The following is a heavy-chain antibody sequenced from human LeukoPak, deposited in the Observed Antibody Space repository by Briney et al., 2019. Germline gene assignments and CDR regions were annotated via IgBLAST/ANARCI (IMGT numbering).Heavy chain of an antibody. CDR1: GFTVSTKY. CDR3: ARVGDHYHWYFDL. V-gene: IGHV3-53*01. Sequence: PGGSLRLSCAASGFTVSTKYMNWVRQAPGKGLEWVSIIYSGGDTYYADSAKGRFTISRDNSKNTLSLQMNSLRAEDTAVYYCARVGDHYHWYFDLWGRGTLVSVSS. D-gene: IGHD3-10*01. J-gene: IGHJ2*01. CDR2: IYSGGDT.